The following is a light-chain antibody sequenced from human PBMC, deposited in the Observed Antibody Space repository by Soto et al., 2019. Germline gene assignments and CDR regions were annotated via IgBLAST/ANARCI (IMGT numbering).Light chain of an antibody. Sequence: ILVTQSPGTLSLSPWERATLSWRASQSVTNNQFAWFRQKPGQAPRLLIWGASNRATGIPDRFSGSGSGTDVTLTISRLEPEDFAVYYCHQYGSSPATFGQGTKVDIK. J-gene: IGKJ1*01. CDR2: GAS. CDR3: HQYGSSPAT. V-gene: IGKV3-20*01. CDR1: QSVTNNQ.